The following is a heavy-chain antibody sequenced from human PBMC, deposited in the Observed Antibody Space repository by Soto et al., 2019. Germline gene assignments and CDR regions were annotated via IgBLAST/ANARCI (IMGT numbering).Heavy chain of an antibody. J-gene: IGHJ6*03. D-gene: IGHD6-13*01. V-gene: IGHV3-7*01. CDR1: GFTFSSYW. CDR3: ARERYSSSLIYYYYYMDV. CDR2: IKQDGSEK. Sequence: EVQLVESGGGLVQPGGSLRLSCAASGFTFSSYWRSWVRQAPGKGLEWVANIKQDGSEKYYVDSVKGRFTISRDNAKNSLYLQMNSLRAEDTAVYYCARERYSSSLIYYYYYMDVWGKGTTVTVSS.